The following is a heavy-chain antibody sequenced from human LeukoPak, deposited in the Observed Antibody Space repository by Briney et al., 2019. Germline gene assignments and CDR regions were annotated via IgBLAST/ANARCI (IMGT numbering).Heavy chain of an antibody. J-gene: IGHJ3*02. D-gene: IGHD5-12*01. CDR1: GGSINSYS. CDR3: ARHGGETIVAMILHAFDI. CDR2: IYYSGTS. V-gene: IGHV4-59*08. Sequence: SETLSLTCIVSGGSINSYSWSWVRQPPGKGLEWIGSIYYSGTSNYNPSLKSRDTMSVDTSKNQFSLKLSSVTATDTAVYYCARHGGETIVAMILHAFDIWGQGTMVTVSS.